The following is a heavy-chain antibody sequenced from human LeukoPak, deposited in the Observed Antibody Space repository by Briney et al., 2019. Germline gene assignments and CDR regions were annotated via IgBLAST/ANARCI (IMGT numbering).Heavy chain of an antibody. CDR3: TRDSWGLPVFDY. D-gene: IGHD7-27*01. V-gene: IGHV3-49*04. Sequence: GGSLRLSCTASGFTFGDYALSWVRQAPGKGPEWVGFIRSKANGGTTEYAASVKGRFTFSRDDSKSIAYLQMNSLKTEDTAMYYCTRDSWGLPVFDYWGQGTLVTVS. CDR1: GFTFGDYA. CDR2: IRSKANGGTT. J-gene: IGHJ4*02.